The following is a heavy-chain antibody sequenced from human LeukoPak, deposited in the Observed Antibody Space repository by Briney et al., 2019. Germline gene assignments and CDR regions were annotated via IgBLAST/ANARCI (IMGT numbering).Heavy chain of an antibody. V-gene: IGHV3-23*01. D-gene: IGHD2-2*01. CDR3: ARGSSTHGEYYFDY. CDR1: GFTFRTYA. J-gene: IGHJ4*02. CDR2: ISVGGTST. Sequence: GGSLRLSCGASGFTFRTYAMSWVRQAPGKGLEWVSTISVGGTSTFYADSVKGRFTISRDNSKNMVYLQMNSLRADDTAVYYCARGSSTHGEYYFDYWGQGTLVTVSS.